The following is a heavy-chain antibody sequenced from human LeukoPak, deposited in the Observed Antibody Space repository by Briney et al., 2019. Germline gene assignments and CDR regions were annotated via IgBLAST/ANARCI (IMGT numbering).Heavy chain of an antibody. J-gene: IGHJ6*03. Sequence: GGSLRLSCAASGFTFSNYWMSWVRQAPGKGLEWVANIKQDGSEKYYVDSVKGRFTISRDNAKNSLSLQMNSLRAEDTAVYYCARAVGYCSSTSCYDYYYYMDVWGKGTTVTVSS. V-gene: IGHV3-7*01. CDR3: ARAVGYCSSTSCYDYYYYMDV. CDR1: GFTFSNYW. CDR2: IKQDGSEK. D-gene: IGHD2-2*01.